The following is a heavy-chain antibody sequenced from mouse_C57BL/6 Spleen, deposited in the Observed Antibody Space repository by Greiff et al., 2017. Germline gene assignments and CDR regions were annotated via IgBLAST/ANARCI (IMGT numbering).Heavy chain of an antibody. CDR1: GYSFTDYN. V-gene: IGHV1-39*01. CDR2: INPNYGTT. J-gene: IGHJ1*03. CDR3: ARSTSVVDWYFDV. D-gene: IGHD1-1*01. Sequence: VQLKQSGPELVKPGASVKISCKASGYSFTDYNMNWVKQSNGKSLEWIGVINPNYGTTSYNQKFKGKATLTVDQSSRTAYMKLHSLTAEDSAVYCCARSTSVVDWYFDVWGTGTSVTVSS.